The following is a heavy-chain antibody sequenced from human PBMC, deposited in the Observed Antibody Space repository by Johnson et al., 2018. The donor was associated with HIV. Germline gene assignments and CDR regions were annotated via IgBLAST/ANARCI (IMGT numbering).Heavy chain of an antibody. CDR1: GFTFSSYG. D-gene: IGHD6-19*01. J-gene: IGHJ3*02. V-gene: IGHV3-30*03. CDR2: ISYDGSNK. Sequence: QVQLVESGGGVVQPGRSLRLSCAASGFTFSSYGMHWVRQAPGKGLELVAVISYDGSNKYYADSVKGRFTISRDNSKNTLYLQMNSLRAEDTAVYYCARGSSEGAFDIWGQGTMVTVSS. CDR3: ARGSSEGAFDI.